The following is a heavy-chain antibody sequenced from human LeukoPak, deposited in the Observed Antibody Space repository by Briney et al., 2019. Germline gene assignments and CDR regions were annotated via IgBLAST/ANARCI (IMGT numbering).Heavy chain of an antibody. J-gene: IGHJ4*02. Sequence: ASVKVSCKASGYIFTNYGISWVRQAPGQGLERMGWISAYNGNTNYAQKFQGRVTMTTHTSTSTAYIELRSLRSDYTAVYYCAREGSSSYDFVYWVQGTLVTVSS. CDR3: AREGSSSYDFVY. D-gene: IGHD6-19*01. V-gene: IGHV1-18*01. CDR2: ISAYNGNT. CDR1: GYIFTNYG.